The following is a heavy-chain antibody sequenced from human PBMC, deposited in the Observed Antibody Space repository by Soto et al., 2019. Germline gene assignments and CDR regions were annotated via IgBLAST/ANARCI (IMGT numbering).Heavy chain of an antibody. J-gene: IGHJ5*02. CDR3: ARCSTSCYEDWFDP. CDR1: GYTFTTYG. V-gene: IGHV1-18*01. CDR2: ISAYNGNT. Sequence: ASVKVSCKASGYTFTTYGISWVRQAPGQGLEWMGWISAYNGNTNYAQKLQGRVTMTTDTSTSTAYMELRSLRSDDTAVYYCARCSTSCYEDWFDPWGQGTLVTVSS. D-gene: IGHD2-2*01.